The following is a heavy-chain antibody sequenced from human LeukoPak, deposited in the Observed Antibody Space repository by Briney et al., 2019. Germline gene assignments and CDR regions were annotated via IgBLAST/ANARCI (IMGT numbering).Heavy chain of an antibody. CDR2: ISSSSSYI. J-gene: IGHJ6*04. V-gene: IGHV3-21*01. Sequence: GGSLRLSCAASGFTFSSYSMNWVRQAPGKGLEWVSSISSSSSYIYYADSVKGRFTISRDNAKNSLYLQMNSLRAEDTAVYYCARVYGDYGIYYYYYYGMDVWGKGTTATVSS. CDR1: GFTFSSYS. D-gene: IGHD4-17*01. CDR3: ARVYGDYGIYYYYYYGMDV.